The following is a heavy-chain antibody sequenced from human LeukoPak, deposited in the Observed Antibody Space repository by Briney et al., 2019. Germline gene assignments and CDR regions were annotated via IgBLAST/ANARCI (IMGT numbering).Heavy chain of an antibody. J-gene: IGHJ4*02. Sequence: SETLSLTCTVSGGSISSSTYYCGWIRHPPGKGLELIGSIYYSGSTSYNPSLKSRVTISVDTSKNQFSLKLSAVTAADTAVYYCARQHRPSGWYSSSSLDYWGQGTLVTVSS. CDR2: IYYSGST. CDR1: GGSISSSTYY. D-gene: IGHD6-6*01. V-gene: IGHV4-39*01. CDR3: ARQHRPSGWYSSSSLDY.